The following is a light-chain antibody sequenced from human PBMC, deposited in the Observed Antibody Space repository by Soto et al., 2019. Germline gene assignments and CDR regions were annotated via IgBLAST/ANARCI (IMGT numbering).Light chain of an antibody. CDR2: WAS. J-gene: IGKJ1*01. V-gene: IGKV4-1*01. Sequence: DIVMTQSPDSLAVSLGEGATINCKSSQSVLYNSNNKIYLAWYQHKPGQPPKLLIYWASTRESGVPDRFSGSGSGTDFTLTISSLQAEDVAVYYCQQYYSTPWTFGQGTKVEIK. CDR3: QQYYSTPWT. CDR1: QSVLYNSNNKIY.